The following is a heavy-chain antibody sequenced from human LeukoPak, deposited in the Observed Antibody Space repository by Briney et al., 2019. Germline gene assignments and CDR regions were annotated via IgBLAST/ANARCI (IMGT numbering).Heavy chain of an antibody. Sequence: GGSLRLSCAASGFIFDDYAMHWVRQAPGKGLEWVSGISWNSESTAYADSVKGRFTISRDNAKNSLYLQMNSLRAEDTALYYCAKDAGNYFDYWGQGTLVTVSS. V-gene: IGHV3-9*01. CDR3: AKDAGNYFDY. CDR1: GFIFDDYA. CDR2: ISWNSEST. J-gene: IGHJ4*02.